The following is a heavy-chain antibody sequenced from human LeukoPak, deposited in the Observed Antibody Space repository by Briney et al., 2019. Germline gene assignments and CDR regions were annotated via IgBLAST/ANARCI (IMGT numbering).Heavy chain of an antibody. V-gene: IGHV4-34*01. J-gene: IGHJ4*02. Sequence: PSETLSLTCAVYGGSFSGYYWSWIRQPPGKGLEWIGEINHSGSTNYNPSLKSRVTISVDTSKNQFSLKLSSVTAADTAVYYCARLLYGDYPKFDYWGQGTLVTVSS. CDR2: INHSGST. D-gene: IGHD4-17*01. CDR1: GGSFSGYY. CDR3: ARLLYGDYPKFDY.